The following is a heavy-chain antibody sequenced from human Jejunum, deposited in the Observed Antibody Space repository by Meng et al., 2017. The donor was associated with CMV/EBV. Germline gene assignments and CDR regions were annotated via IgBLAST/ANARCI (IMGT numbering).Heavy chain of an antibody. CDR3: GRGVGTSWLDP. CDR2: MNTKNGGT. Sequence: CQALGYTFNDSYIHWVRQAPGQGLEWMGWMNTKNGGTNFAQKFQGRVTMTRDTSISTAYMELSRLSTDDTAVYYCGRGVGTSWLDPWGQGALVTVSS. J-gene: IGHJ5*02. CDR1: GYTFNDSY. V-gene: IGHV1-2*02. D-gene: IGHD1-14*01.